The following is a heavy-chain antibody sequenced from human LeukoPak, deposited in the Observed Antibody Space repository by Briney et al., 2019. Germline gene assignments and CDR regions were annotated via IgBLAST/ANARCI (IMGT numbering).Heavy chain of an antibody. CDR1: GGTFSSYA. D-gene: IGHD7-27*01. V-gene: IGHV1-69*01. CDR2: IIPIFGTA. J-gene: IGHJ4*02. CDR3: AIQSTGDRGYYFDY. Sequence: SVTVSCTASGGTFSSYAISWVRQAPGQGLEWMGGIIPIFGTANYAQKFQGRVTITADESTSTAYMELSSLRSEDTAVYYCAIQSTGDRGYYFDYWGQGTLVTVSS.